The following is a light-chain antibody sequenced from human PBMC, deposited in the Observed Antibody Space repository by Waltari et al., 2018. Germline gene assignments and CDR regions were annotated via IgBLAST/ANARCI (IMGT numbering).Light chain of an antibody. CDR2: DVN. CDR1: SRDVGGYNY. CDR3: SSYTSTNTWM. Sequence: QSALTQPASVSGSPGQSITISCTGTSRDVGGYNYVTWYQQHPGKAPKLMIFDVNKRPSGFSNRCSGAKSGNTASLTISGLQAEDEAEYHCSSYTSTNTWMFGGGTKLTVL. V-gene: IGLV2-14*03. J-gene: IGLJ3*02.